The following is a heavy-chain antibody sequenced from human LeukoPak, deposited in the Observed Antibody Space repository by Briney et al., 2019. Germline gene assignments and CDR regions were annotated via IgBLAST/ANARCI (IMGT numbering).Heavy chain of an antibody. CDR1: GYTFTSYD. J-gene: IGHJ5*02. CDR2: MNPNSGNT. D-gene: IGHD4-11*01. Sequence: ASVTVSCTASGYTFTSYDINWVRQAPGQGLEWMGWMNPNSGNTGYAQKFQGRVTMTRNTSISTAYMELSSLRSEDTAVYYCARGRTVRNWFDRWGQGTLVTVAS. V-gene: IGHV1-8*01. CDR3: ARGRTVRNWFDR.